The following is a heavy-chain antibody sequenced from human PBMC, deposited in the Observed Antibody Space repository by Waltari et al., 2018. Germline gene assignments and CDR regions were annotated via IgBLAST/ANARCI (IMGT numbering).Heavy chain of an antibody. Sequence: QVQLVESGGGVVQPGRSLRLSCAASGFTFSSYAMHWVRQAPGKGLEWVAVISYDGRNKYYADSVKGRFTISRDNSKNTLYLQMNSLRAEDTAVYYCARVSGWYLDAFDIWGQGTMVTVSS. J-gene: IGHJ3*02. CDR2: ISYDGRNK. CDR1: GFTFSSYA. D-gene: IGHD6-19*01. V-gene: IGHV3-30*04. CDR3: ARVSGWYLDAFDI.